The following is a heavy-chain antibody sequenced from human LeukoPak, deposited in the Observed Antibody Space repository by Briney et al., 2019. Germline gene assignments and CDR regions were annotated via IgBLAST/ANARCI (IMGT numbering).Heavy chain of an antibody. CDR1: GFSFTKAW. D-gene: IGHD3-16*01. Sequence: PGGSLRLSCVVSGFSFTKAWVSWARQAPGKGLEWVGRLNSRTDGETTDYAAPVKGRFSISRDDSKTPVFLQMNSLKIEDTAVYYCTPMFNVVMGDLFDYWGQGTLVTVSS. J-gene: IGHJ4*02. V-gene: IGHV3-15*01. CDR2: LNSRTDGETT. CDR3: TPMFNVVMGDLFDY.